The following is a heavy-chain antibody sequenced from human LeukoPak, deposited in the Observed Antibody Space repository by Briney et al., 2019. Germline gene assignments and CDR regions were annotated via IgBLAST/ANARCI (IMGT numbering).Heavy chain of an antibody. CDR3: ARLPVPINDFGDYFDY. CDR1: GFTFNNYW. V-gene: IGHV3-74*01. CDR2: ISGDGKST. J-gene: IGHJ4*02. Sequence: GGSLRRSCEASGFTFNNYWMHWVRQGPGKGLVWVARISGDGKSTTYADSVKGRFTISRDNSKNTMYLQVNSLRAEDTALYFCARLPVPINDFGDYFDYWGQGILVTVSS. D-gene: IGHD3/OR15-3a*01.